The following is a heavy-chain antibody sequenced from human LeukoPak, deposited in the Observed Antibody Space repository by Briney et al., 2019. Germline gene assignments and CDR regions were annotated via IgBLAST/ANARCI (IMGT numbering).Heavy chain of an antibody. J-gene: IGHJ5*02. D-gene: IGHD3-10*01. CDR1: GYTFTGYC. CDR2: MNPNSGNT. CDR3: ARGGVRLWFGETPNWFDP. Sequence: ASVNVSCKASGYTFTGYCMHWVRQAPGQGLEGMGWMNPNSGNTGYAQKFQGRVTITRNTSISTAYMELSSLRSEDTAVYYCARGGVRLWFGETPNWFDPWGQGTLVTVSS. V-gene: IGHV1-8*03.